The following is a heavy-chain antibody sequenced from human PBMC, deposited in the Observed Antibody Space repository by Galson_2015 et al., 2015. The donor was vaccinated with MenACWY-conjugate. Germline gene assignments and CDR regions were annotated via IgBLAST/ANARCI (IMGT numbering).Heavy chain of an antibody. CDR2: ISSGSSYI. CDR3: ARDWYIVVADNWFDP. J-gene: IGHJ5*02. Sequence: SLRLSCAASGFTFSSYTMNWVRQAPGKGLEWVSSISSGSSYIYYADSVKGRFTISRDNAKNSLFLQMDSLRAEDTAVYYCARDWYIVVADNWFDPWAREPWSPSPQ. V-gene: IGHV3-21*01. D-gene: IGHD2-2*01. CDR1: GFTFSSYT.